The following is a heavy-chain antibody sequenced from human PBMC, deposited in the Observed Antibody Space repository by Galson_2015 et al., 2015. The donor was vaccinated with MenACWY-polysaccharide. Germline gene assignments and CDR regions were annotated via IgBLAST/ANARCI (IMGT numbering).Heavy chain of an antibody. D-gene: IGHD3-10*01. CDR3: AKEAVLNTMVRGFDY. CDR1: GFTFSSYG. CDR2: MAHDDSSK. Sequence: SLRLSCAASGFTFSSYGMHWVRQAPGKGLEWVAVMAHDDSSKYYADSVKGRFTISRDNSKNTLYLQMDSLRAEDTAVYYCAKEAVLNTMVRGFDYWGQGILVTVSS. J-gene: IGHJ4*02. V-gene: IGHV3-30*18.